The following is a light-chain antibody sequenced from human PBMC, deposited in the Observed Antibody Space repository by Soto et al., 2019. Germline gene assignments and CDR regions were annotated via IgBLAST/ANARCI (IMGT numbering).Light chain of an antibody. V-gene: IGLV4-69*01. Sequence: QSVLTQSPSASASLGASVKLTCTLSSGHSSYAIAWHQQQPEKGPRYLMKLNSDGSHSKGDGIPDRFSGSSSGAERYLTISSLQSEDEADYYCQTWAPGIVVFGGGTKVTVL. CDR2: LNSDGSH. CDR1: SGHSSYA. CDR3: QTWAPGIVV. J-gene: IGLJ2*01.